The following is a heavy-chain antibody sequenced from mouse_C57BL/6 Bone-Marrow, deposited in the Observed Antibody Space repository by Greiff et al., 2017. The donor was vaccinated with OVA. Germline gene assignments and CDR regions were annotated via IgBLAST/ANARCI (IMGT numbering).Heavy chain of an antibody. V-gene: IGHV1-76*01. Sequence: QVQLQQSGAELVRPGASVKLSCKASGYTFTDYYINWVKQRPGQGLEWIARIYPGSGNTYYNEKFKGKATLTADKSSSTAYMQLSSLTSEDSAVYFCASLYYGNYKGAMDYWGQGTSVTVSS. J-gene: IGHJ4*01. CDR1: GYTFTDYY. CDR2: IYPGSGNT. CDR3: ASLYYGNYKGAMDY. D-gene: IGHD2-1*01.